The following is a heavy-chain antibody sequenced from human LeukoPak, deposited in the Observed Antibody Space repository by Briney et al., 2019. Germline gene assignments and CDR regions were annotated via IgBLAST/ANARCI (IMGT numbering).Heavy chain of an antibody. CDR2: IYSSGST. D-gene: IGHD3-22*01. CDR1: GGSISSVGYY. Sequence: SETLALTCTVPGGSISSVGYYWSWIRQPPGNGLEWMGYIYSSGSTKYNPSLKSRVTISVDTATNQFSLKLSSVTAADTAVYYCARARVRSYSYDSSGFYTSDWHFDLWGRGALVTVSS. J-gene: IGHJ2*01. CDR3: ARARVRSYSYDSSGFYTSDWHFDL. V-gene: IGHV4-61*08.